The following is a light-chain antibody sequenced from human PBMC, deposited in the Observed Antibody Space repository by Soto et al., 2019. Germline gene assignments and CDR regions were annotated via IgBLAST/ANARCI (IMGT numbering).Light chain of an antibody. J-gene: IGLJ3*02. V-gene: IGLV2-8*01. CDR1: NSDVGGYNY. Sequence: QSVLTQPPSASGSPGQSVTISCTGTNSDVGGYNYVSWYQHHPGKAPKFMIYEVSKRPSGVPDRFSGSKSGNTASLTVSGLQAEDEADYYCPSYAGSSNCVFGGGTKLTV. CDR3: PSYAGSSNCV. CDR2: EVS.